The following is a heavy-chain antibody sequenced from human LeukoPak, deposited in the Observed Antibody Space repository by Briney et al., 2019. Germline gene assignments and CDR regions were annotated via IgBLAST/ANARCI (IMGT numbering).Heavy chain of an antibody. J-gene: IGHJ5*02. CDR2: ISASGGST. CDR3: AKDSRYISSWYVGYFDP. Sequence: GGSLRLSCVASGFTFSSYAMSWVRQAPGKGLEWVSGISASGGSTYYADSVKGRFTISRDNSKNTLYLQMNSLRAEDTAVYYCAKDSRYISSWYVGYFDPWGQGTLVTVSS. D-gene: IGHD6-13*01. V-gene: IGHV3-23*01. CDR1: GFTFSSYA.